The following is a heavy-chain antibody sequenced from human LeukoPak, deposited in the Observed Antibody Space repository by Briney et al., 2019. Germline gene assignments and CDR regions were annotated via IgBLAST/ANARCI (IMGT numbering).Heavy chain of an antibody. CDR3: ARVMLSSITFDP. CDR2: ISAYNGNT. J-gene: IGHJ5*02. V-gene: IGHV1-18*01. CDR1: GYTFTSYG. D-gene: IGHD3-10*01. Sequence: ASVKVSCTASGYTFTSYGISWVRQAPAQGLEWMGWISAYNGNTNYAQKLQGRVTMTTDTSTSTAYMELRSLRSDDTAVYYCARVMLSSITFDPWGQGTLVTVSS.